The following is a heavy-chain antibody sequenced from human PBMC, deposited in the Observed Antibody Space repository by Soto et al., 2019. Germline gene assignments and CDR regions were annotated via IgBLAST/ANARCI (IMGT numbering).Heavy chain of an antibody. CDR2: IYYSGST. Sequence: SETLSLTCTVSGGSISSYYWSWIRQPPGKGLEWIGYIYYSGSTNYNPSLESRVTISVDTSKNQFSLKLSSVTAADTAVYYCARDHGDYYYYYMDVWGKGTTVTVSS. CDR1: GGSISSYY. J-gene: IGHJ6*03. CDR3: ARDHGDYYYYYMDV. V-gene: IGHV4-59*01. D-gene: IGHD4-17*01.